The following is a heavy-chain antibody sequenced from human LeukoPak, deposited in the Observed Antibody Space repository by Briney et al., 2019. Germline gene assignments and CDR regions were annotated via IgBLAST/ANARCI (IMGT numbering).Heavy chain of an antibody. V-gene: IGHV3-66*02. Sequence: GGSLGLSCAASGFTVGTDFMTWVRQAPGKGLVWVSMTHVVSGEFYADSVKGRFTLSSDDSKNTLYLHMNSLRTEDTAVYYCANRGSWGQGTLVTVSS. CDR1: GFTVGTDF. CDR2: THVVSGE. CDR3: ANRGS. J-gene: IGHJ4*02.